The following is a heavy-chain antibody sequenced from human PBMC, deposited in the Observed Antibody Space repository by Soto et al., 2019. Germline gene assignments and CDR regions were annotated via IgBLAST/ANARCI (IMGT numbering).Heavy chain of an antibody. J-gene: IGHJ4*02. D-gene: IGHD3-16*01. CDR3: TTDSSGEWLHHFMDY. V-gene: IGHV3-15*07. CDR1: GFTFSNAW. Sequence: PGGSLILSCAASGFTFSNAWMNWVRQAPGKGLEWVGRIKSKTDGGTTDYAAPVKGRFTISRDDSKNTLYLQMNSLKTEDTAVYYCTTDSSGEWLHHFMDYWGQGTLVTVSS. CDR2: IKSKTDGGTT.